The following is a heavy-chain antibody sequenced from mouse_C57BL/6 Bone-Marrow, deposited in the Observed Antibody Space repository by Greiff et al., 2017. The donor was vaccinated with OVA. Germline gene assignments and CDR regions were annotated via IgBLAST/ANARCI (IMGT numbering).Heavy chain of an antibody. CDR3: TRFSYYYGSKGY. CDR2: IDPANGNT. CDR1: GFNIKNTY. V-gene: IGHV14-3*01. J-gene: IGHJ2*01. D-gene: IGHD1-1*01. Sequence: EVQLQQSVAELVRPGASVKLSCTASGFNIKNTYMHWVKQRPEQGLEWIGRIDPANGNTKYAPKFQGKATITADTSSNTAYMELRSLTSEDSAVYYCTRFSYYYGSKGYWGQGTTLTVSS.